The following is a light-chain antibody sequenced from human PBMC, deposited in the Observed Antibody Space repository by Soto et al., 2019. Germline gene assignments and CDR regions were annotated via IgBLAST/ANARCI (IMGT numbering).Light chain of an antibody. Sequence: QSALTQPPSASGSPGQSVAISCTGTSSDIGGYNFVSWYQQHPGKAPKLMIYEVTKRPSGVPDRYSGSKSGNTATLIVSGLHAEDEAGYYCSYHGGNNHPYVFGTGTKLTVL. CDR3: SYHGGNNHPYV. J-gene: IGLJ1*01. CDR2: EVT. CDR1: SSDIGGYNF. V-gene: IGLV2-8*01.